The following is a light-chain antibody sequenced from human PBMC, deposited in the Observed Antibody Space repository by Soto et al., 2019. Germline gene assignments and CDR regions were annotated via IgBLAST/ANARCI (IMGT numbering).Light chain of an antibody. J-gene: IGLJ1*01. V-gene: IGLV2-14*01. Sequence: QSVLTQPASVSGSPGQSITISCTASGTDVRDYNYVSWYRQDPGKAPKLVIYDDSNRPSGVSSRFSGSKSGDTASLTISGLQADDEADYYCNSYTGGNTPGVFGTGTKLTVL. CDR1: GTDVRDYNY. CDR2: DDS. CDR3: NSYTGGNTPGV.